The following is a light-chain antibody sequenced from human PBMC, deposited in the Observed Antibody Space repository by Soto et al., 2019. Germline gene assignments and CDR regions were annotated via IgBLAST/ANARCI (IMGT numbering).Light chain of an antibody. CDR3: QQYGASPPFT. J-gene: IGKJ3*01. V-gene: IGKV3-20*01. CDR2: NTS. CDR1: QSVSSSY. Sequence: EIVLTQSPGTLSLSPGERATLSCRASQSVSSSYLAWYHHKPGQAPRLLIYNTSRRATGIPNRFSGSGSGTDFTLTISRREPEDVAVDYCQQYGASPPFTFGPVTKVDVK.